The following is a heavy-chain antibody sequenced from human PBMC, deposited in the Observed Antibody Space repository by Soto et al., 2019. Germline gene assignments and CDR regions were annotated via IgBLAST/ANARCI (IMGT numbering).Heavy chain of an antibody. CDR3: SGGGGGIAAAGTFDY. Sequence: QVQLVQSGAEVKKPGSSVKVSCKASGGTFSSYAISWVRQAPGQGLEWMGGIIPIFGTTNYAQKFQGRVRIDADKTTSTAYMELSSLRSEDTAVYYCSGGGGGIAAAGTFDYWGQGTLVTVSS. CDR1: GGTFSSYA. CDR2: IIPIFGTT. D-gene: IGHD6-13*01. J-gene: IGHJ4*02. V-gene: IGHV1-69*06.